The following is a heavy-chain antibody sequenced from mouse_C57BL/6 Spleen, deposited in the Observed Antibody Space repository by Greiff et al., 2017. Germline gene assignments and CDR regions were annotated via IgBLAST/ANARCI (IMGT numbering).Heavy chain of an antibody. D-gene: IGHD1-1*01. V-gene: IGHV5-4*01. J-gene: IGHJ3*01. CDR2: ISDGGSYT. Sequence: EVQLVESGGGLVKPGGSLKLSCAASGFTFSSYAMSWVRQTPEKRLEWVATISDGGSYTYYPDNVKGRFTISRDNAKNNLYLQMSHLKSEDTAMYYCARERAPGSSPWFAYWGQGTLVTVSA. CDR3: ARERAPGSSPWFAY. CDR1: GFTFSSYA.